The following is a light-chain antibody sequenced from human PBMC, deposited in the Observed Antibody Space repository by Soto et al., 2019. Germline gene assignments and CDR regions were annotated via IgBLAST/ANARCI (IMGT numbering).Light chain of an antibody. J-gene: IGKJ1*01. CDR3: QQYGSSGT. Sequence: EIVMTQSPVTLSVSPGEGATLSCRASQSVSSYLAWYQQKPGQAPRLLIYDASNRATGIPDRFSGSGSGTDFTLTISRLEPEDFAVYYCQQYGSSGTFGQGTKVDIK. V-gene: IGKV3-20*01. CDR1: QSVSSY. CDR2: DAS.